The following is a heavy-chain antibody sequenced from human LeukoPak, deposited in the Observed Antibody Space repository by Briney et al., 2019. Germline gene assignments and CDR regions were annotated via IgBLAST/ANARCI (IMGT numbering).Heavy chain of an antibody. CDR1: GFTFSGYG. Sequence: PGGSLRLSCAASGFTFSGYGMSWVRQAPGKGLEWVSGISGSGDNTYYADSVKGRFTISRDNAKNSLYLQMNSLRAEGTAVYYCARAKAPNYWGQGTLVTVSS. V-gene: IGHV3-23*01. CDR3: ARAKAPNY. CDR2: ISGSGDNT. J-gene: IGHJ4*02.